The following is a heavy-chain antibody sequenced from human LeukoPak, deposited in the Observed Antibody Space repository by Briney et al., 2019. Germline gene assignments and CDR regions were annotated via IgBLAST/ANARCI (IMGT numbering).Heavy chain of an antibody. Sequence: GGPLRLSCAASGFTFSSYSMNWVRQAPGKGLEWLSYISSRSSTIYYADSVKGRFTISRDNAKNSLYLQMNSLRDEDAAVYYCARPYSGSYSAFDYWGQGTLVTVSS. D-gene: IGHD1-26*01. CDR3: ARPYSGSYSAFDY. CDR1: GFTFSSYS. V-gene: IGHV3-48*02. J-gene: IGHJ4*02. CDR2: ISSRSSTI.